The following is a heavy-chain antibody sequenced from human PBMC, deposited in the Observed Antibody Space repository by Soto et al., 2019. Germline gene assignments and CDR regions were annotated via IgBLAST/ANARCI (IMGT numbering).Heavy chain of an antibody. CDR3: ARGGWELRFLEWFSWFDP. CDR2: MNPNSGNT. CDR1: VYTFTSYD. Sequence: GASVTVSCKASVYTFTSYDSNWVRQAPGQGLEWMGWMNPNSGNTGYAQKFQGRVTMTRNTSISTAYMELSSLRSEDTAVYYCARGGWELRFLEWFSWFDPWGQGTLVTVSS. D-gene: IGHD3-3*01. J-gene: IGHJ5*02. V-gene: IGHV1-8*01.